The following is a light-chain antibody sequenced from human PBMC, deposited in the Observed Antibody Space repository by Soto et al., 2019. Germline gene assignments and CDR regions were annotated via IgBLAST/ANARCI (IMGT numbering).Light chain of an antibody. V-gene: IGLV2-14*01. J-gene: IGLJ1*01. CDR3: SSYTSNSTYV. CDR1: SSDVGGYNY. CDR2: EIS. Sequence: QSVLTQPASVSGSPGQSITISCTGTSSDVGGYNYVSWYQQHPGKAPKLMIYEISDRPSGVSNRFSGSKSGKTASLTISGLQAEDEADYDCSSYTSNSTYVFGTGTKLTVL.